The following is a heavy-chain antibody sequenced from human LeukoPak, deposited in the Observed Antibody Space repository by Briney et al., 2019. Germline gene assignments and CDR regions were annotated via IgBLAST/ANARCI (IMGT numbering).Heavy chain of an antibody. CDR1: GFTFSNAW. Sequence: GGSLRLSCAASGFTFSNAWMNWVRQAPGKGLEWVSSISSSGVYIYYADSLKGRFTISRDNAKDSLYLQMNSLRAEDTAVYYCARSLGSCSTTTCYDNWFDPWGQGTLVTVSS. CDR3: ARSLGSCSTTTCYDNWFDP. CDR2: ISSSGVYI. J-gene: IGHJ5*02. V-gene: IGHV3-21*01. D-gene: IGHD2-2*01.